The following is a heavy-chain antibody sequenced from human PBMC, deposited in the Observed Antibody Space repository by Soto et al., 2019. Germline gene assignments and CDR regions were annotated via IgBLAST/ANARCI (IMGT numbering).Heavy chain of an antibody. V-gene: IGHV4-59*08. CDR2: IYYSGST. Sequence: SETLSLTCTVSGGSISSYYWSWIRQPPGKGLEWIGYIYYSGSTNYNPSLKSRVTISVDTSKNQFSLKLSSVTAADTAVYYCARHSPTSAWSPPYFDYWGQGTLVTVSS. J-gene: IGHJ4*02. CDR3: ARHSPTSAWSPPYFDY. CDR1: GGSISSYY. D-gene: IGHD2-8*02.